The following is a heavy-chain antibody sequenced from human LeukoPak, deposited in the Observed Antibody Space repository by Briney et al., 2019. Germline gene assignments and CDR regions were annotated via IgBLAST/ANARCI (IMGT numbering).Heavy chain of an antibody. Sequence: ASVKVPCKASGYTFTGYYIHWVRQAPGQGLEWMGWINPDSGVSTYARKFQGRVTTTRDTPISTASLELRSLKSDDTAVYYCARAGPTATRLSPGGSFDYWGQGTLVTVSS. V-gene: IGHV1-2*02. J-gene: IGHJ4*02. CDR2: INPDSGVS. CDR3: ARAGPTATRLSPGGSFDY. D-gene: IGHD6-6*01. CDR1: GYTFTGYY.